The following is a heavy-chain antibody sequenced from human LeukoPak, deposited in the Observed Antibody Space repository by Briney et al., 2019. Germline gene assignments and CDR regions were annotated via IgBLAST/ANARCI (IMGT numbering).Heavy chain of an antibody. Sequence: SETLSHTCAVYGGSFSGYYWSWIRQPPGKGLEWIGEINHSGSTNYNPSLKSRVTISVDTSKNQFSLKLSSVTAADTAVYYCARVKPYSSGWFIGCYFDYWGQGTLVTVSS. CDR3: ARVKPYSSGWFIGCYFDY. CDR2: INHSGST. J-gene: IGHJ4*02. V-gene: IGHV4-34*01. CDR1: GGSFSGYY. D-gene: IGHD6-19*01.